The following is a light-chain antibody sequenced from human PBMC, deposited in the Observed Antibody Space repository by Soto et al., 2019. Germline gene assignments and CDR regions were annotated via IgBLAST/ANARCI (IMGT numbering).Light chain of an antibody. CDR3: QHYNNWPPWT. CDR1: QSVSSN. CDR2: GAS. V-gene: IGKV3-15*01. J-gene: IGKJ1*01. Sequence: EIVMTQSPATLSVSPGERATLSCRASQSVSSNLAWYQQKPGQAPRLLIYGASTRATGVAAGFSGSGSGSEFTLTISSLQSEDFAVDYCQHYNNWPPWTFGQGTKVDIK.